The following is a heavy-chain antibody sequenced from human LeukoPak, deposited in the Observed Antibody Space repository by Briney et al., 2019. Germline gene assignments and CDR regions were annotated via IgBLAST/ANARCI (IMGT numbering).Heavy chain of an antibody. V-gene: IGHV4-39*01. CDR3: ARQGYSSGWLIDY. J-gene: IGHJ4*02. CDR1: GGSISSSSYY. Sequence: KPSETLSLTCTVSGGSISSSSYYWGWIRQPPGKGLEWIGSIYYSGSTYYNPSLKSRVTISVDTSKNQFSLKLSSVTAADTAVYYCARQGYSSGWLIDYWGQGTLVTVSS. CDR2: IYYSGST. D-gene: IGHD6-19*01.